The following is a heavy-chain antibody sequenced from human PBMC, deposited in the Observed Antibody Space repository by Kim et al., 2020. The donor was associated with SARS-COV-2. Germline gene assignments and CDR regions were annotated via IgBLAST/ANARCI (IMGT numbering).Heavy chain of an antibody. Sequence: GGSLRLSCAASGFTFSSYAMSWVRQAPGKGLEWVSAISGSGGSTYYADSVKGRFTISRDNSKNTLYLQMNSLRAEDTAVYYCAKDPRGFVVVPAAWFDPWGQGTLVTVSS. CDR2: ISGSGGST. CDR1: GFTFSSYA. J-gene: IGHJ5*02. CDR3: AKDPRGFVVVPAAWFDP. D-gene: IGHD2-2*01. V-gene: IGHV3-23*01.